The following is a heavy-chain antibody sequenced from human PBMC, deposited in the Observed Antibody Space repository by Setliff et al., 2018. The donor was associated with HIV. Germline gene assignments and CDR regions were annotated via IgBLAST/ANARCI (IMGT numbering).Heavy chain of an antibody. CDR2: INHSGST. D-gene: IGHD3-10*01. Sequence: SETLSLTCAVYGGSLSGYYWSWIRQPPGKGLEWFGEINHSGSTNYNPSLKSRVTISVDTSKNQFSLKLSSATAADTAVYYCARGLNYYGSGSYSPLGYWGQGTLVTVSS. CDR3: ARGLNYYGSGSYSPLGY. V-gene: IGHV4-34*01. CDR1: GGSLSGYY. J-gene: IGHJ4*02.